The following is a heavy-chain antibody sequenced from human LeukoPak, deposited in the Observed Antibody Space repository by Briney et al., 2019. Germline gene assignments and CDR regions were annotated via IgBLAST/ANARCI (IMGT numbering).Heavy chain of an antibody. D-gene: IGHD3-10*01. CDR1: GYTFSGSY. CDR3: ARDALDSSFGELFWRGVYYYYMDV. J-gene: IGHJ6*03. CDR2: INPNSGGT. Sequence: GASVKVSCKASGYTFSGSYIHWVRQAPGQGLEWMGWINPNSGGTNYAQKFQGRVTMTRDTSISTAYMELSRLRSEDTAVYYCARDALDSSFGELFWRGVYYYYMDVWGKGTTVTISS. V-gene: IGHV1-2*02.